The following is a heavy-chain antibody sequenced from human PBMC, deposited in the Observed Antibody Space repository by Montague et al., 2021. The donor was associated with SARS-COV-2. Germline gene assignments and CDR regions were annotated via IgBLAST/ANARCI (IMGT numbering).Heavy chain of an antibody. D-gene: IGHD2-2*01. V-gene: IGHV4-59*08. CDR2: ISHLGST. J-gene: IGHJ3*02. CDR3: AKQALTRYCTSTTCFGAAFDI. Sequence: SETLSLTCTVSGGSINSFYWGWVRQPPGKGLEWIGYISHLGSTNYNRSPRSRVTISVDTSKNQFSLKLSSVTAADTAVYYCAKQALTRYCTSTTCFGAAFDIWGQGTMVTVSS. CDR1: GGSINSFY.